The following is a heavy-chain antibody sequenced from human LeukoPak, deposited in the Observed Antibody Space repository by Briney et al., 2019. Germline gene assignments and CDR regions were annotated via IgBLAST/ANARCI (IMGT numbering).Heavy chain of an antibody. V-gene: IGHV3-23*01. CDR2: IDGSGGST. D-gene: IGHD3-3*01. CDR1: GFTFSNYA. J-gene: IGHJ6*03. CDR3: ARDPSMSLYDFWSGSALGYMGV. Sequence: PGGSLRLSCAASGFTFSNYAMSWVRQAPGKGLEWVSAIDGSGGSTYYADSAKGRFTMSRDNAKNTLYLQMNSLRSEDTAVYYCARDPSMSLYDFWSGSALGYMGVWGKGTTVTVSS.